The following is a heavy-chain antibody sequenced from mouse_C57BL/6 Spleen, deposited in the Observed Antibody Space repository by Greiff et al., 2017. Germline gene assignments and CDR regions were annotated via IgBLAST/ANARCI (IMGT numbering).Heavy chain of an antibody. CDR3: ARGGTAQVLFDY. V-gene: IGHV1-80*01. CDR2: IYPGDGDT. D-gene: IGHD3-2*02. J-gene: IGHJ2*01. CDR1: GYAFSSYW. Sequence: VQLQQSGAELVKPGASVKISCKASGYAFSSYWMNWVKQRPGKGLEWIGQIYPGDGDTNYNGKFKGKATLTADKSSSTAYMQLSSLTSEDSAVYFCARGGTAQVLFDYWGQGTTLTVSS.